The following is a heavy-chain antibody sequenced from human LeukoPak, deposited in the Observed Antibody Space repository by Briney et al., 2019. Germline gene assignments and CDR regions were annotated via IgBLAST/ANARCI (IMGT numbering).Heavy chain of an antibody. J-gene: IGHJ6*02. D-gene: IGHD3-3*01. CDR2: ISYDGSNK. Sequence: PGGSLRLSCAASGFTFSSYAMHWVRQAPGKGLEWVAVISYDGSNKYYADSVKGRFTISRDNSKNTLYLQMNSLRAEDTAVYYCARVAMTETRFLEWLFYYYYYGMDVWGQGTTVTVSS. CDR1: GFTFSSYA. V-gene: IGHV3-30-3*01. CDR3: ARVAMTETRFLEWLFYYYYYGMDV.